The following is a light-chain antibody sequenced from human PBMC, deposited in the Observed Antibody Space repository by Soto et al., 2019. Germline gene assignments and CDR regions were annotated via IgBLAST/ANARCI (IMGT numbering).Light chain of an antibody. CDR1: QSVRSN. CDR3: QQYNNWPPFT. Sequence: ERVLTQSPATLSLFPWERATLSCMASQSVRSNLAWYQQKPGQAPRLLIYDASNRATGIPARFSGSGSGTEFTLTISSLQSEDFAVYYCQQYNNWPPFTFGQGTRLEI. CDR2: DAS. V-gene: IGKV3D-15*01. J-gene: IGKJ5*01.